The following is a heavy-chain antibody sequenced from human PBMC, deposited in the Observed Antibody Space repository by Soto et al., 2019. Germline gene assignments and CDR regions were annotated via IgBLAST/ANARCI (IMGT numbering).Heavy chain of an antibody. CDR1: GGSINSYY. J-gene: IGHJ4*02. Sequence: SETLSLTCTVSGGSINSYYWSWIRQPPGKGLEWIAYIFYSGSTNYNPSLKSRVTISVDTSKHQFSLNLSSVTAADTAVYYCARTRGDYFYGYFDYWGQGTLVTVSS. CDR3: ARTRGDYFYGYFDY. D-gene: IGHD4-17*01. CDR2: IFYSGST. V-gene: IGHV4-59*01.